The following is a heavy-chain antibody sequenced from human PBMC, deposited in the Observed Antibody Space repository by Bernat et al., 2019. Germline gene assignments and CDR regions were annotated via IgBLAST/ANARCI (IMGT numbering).Heavy chain of an antibody. D-gene: IGHD3-3*01. Sequence: EVQLVESGGGLVKPGGSLRPSCAASGFTFSNAWMNWVRQAPGEGLGWVGRIKSKTDGRTPDNAAPVKGRFTITRADSKHTLYLQMNSLKAKDTAVYLCTTTPFGVVMDPDYWGQGTLVTVSS. J-gene: IGHJ4*02. CDR2: IKSKTDGRTP. V-gene: IGHV3-15*07. CDR1: GFTFSNAW. CDR3: TTTPFGVVMDPDY.